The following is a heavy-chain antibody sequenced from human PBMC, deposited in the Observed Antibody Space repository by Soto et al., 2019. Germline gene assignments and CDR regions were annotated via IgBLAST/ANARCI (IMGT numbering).Heavy chain of an antibody. D-gene: IGHD2-15*01. CDR1: GFTFSTYG. CDR2: VWFDGSDK. CDR3: ARLYCSASSCYSVGGFDI. V-gene: IGHV3-33*01. J-gene: IGHJ3*02. Sequence: SLRLSCAASGFTFSTYGMHWVRQAPGKGLEWVALVWFDGSDKYSSDSVKGRFTISRDNSKNTLYLQMNSLRAEDTAVYYCARLYCSASSCYSVGGFDIWGQGTMVTVS.